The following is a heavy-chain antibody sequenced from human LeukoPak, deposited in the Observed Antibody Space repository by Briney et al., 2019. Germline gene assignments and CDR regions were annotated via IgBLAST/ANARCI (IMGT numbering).Heavy chain of an antibody. Sequence: ASVKVSCKASGYTFTSYGISWVRQAPGQGLEWMGWISAYNGNTNYAQKLQGRVTMTTDTSTSTAYMELRSLRSDDTAVYYCARDVGRQGVGPEYLQHWGQGTLVTVSS. J-gene: IGHJ1*01. CDR3: ARDVGRQGVGPEYLQH. V-gene: IGHV1-18*04. CDR2: ISAYNGNT. D-gene: IGHD3/OR15-3a*01. CDR1: GYTFTSYG.